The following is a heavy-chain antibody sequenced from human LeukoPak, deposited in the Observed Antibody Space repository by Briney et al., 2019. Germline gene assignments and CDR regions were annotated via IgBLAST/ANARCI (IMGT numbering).Heavy chain of an antibody. CDR1: GGSFSSYF. J-gene: IGHJ6*03. V-gene: IGHV4-4*07. CDR2: IYPSGNT. CDR3: AREDSGSYYNYYYFYMDV. Sequence: PSETLSLTCSISGGSFSSYFWSWVRQPAGKGLEWIGRIYPSGNTNYNPSLKSRVTLSVDTSKTQFSLRLSSVTAADTAVYYCAREDSGSYYNYYYFYMDVWGKGTTVTISS. D-gene: IGHD3-10*01.